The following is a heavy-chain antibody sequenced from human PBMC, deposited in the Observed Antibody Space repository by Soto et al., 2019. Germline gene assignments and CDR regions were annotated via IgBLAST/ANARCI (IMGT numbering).Heavy chain of an antibody. V-gene: IGHV4-59*01. CDR2: IYYSGTT. CDR3: VRGGPPYQVVVDYYYYYGLDV. D-gene: IGHD2-2*01. CDR1: GGSISSYY. Sequence: SETLSLTCTVSGGSISSYYWSWIRQPPGKGLEWIGYIYYSGTTNYNPSLKSRVTISVDTSKNQVSLWLSSVTAADTAVYYCVRGGPPYQVVVDYYYYYGLDVWGQGTTVTVSS. J-gene: IGHJ6*02.